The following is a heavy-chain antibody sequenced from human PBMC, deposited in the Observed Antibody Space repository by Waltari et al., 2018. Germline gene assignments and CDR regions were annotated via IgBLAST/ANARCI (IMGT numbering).Heavy chain of an antibody. CDR1: GYSFTSYW. D-gene: IGHD6-19*01. J-gene: IGHJ3*02. V-gene: IGHV5-51*01. CDR3: ARRVRVAGTGGRDAFDI. CDR2: IYPGDSDT. Sequence: EVQLVQSGAEVQKPGESLTISCKGSGYSFTSYWIGWVRQLPGKGLEWMGIIYPGDSDTRYSPSFQGQVTISADKSISTAYLQWSSLKASDTAMYYCARRVRVAGTGGRDAFDIWGQGTMVTVSS.